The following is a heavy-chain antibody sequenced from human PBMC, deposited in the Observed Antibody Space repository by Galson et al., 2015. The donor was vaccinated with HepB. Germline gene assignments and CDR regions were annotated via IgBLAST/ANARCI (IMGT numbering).Heavy chain of an antibody. CDR3: SLEGWFDP. Sequence: LRLSCAASGFTFSGSDMHWVRQASGKGLEWVGRIRSKANSYATAYAASVKGRFTISRDDSKNTAYLQMNSLKTEDTAVYYCSLEGWFDPWGQGALVTVSS. CDR1: GFTFSGSD. J-gene: IGHJ5*02. D-gene: IGHD5-24*01. V-gene: IGHV3-73*01. CDR2: IRSKANSYAT.